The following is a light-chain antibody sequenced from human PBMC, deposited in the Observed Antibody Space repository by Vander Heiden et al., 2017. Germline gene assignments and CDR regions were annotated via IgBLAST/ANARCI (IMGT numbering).Light chain of an antibody. CDR3: QSDDSSNSYAV. CDR2: EDN. CDR1: SGSIASNY. V-gene: IGLV6-57*01. Sequence: NFMLTQPHSVSESPGKTVTISCTRSSGSIASNYVQWYQQRPGSSPTTVIYEDNQRPSGVPDRFSGSIDSSSNTASLTISGLKTEDESDYYCQSDDSSNSYAVFGGGTKLTVL. J-gene: IGLJ7*01.